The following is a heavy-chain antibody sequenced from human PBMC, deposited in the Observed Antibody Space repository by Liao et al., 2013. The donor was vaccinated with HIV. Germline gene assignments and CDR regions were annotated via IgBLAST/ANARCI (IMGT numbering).Heavy chain of an antibody. Sequence: QVQLQESGPGLVRPSQTLSLSCTASGESINSVPYYWGWIRQPPGKGLEWIGTIYSSGSTYYNPSLKSRVTISVDTSKKQFSLRLSSVTAADTAVYYCARIHSSSWAFYYHYMDVWGKGTTVTVSS. J-gene: IGHJ6*03. CDR2: IYSSGST. CDR3: ARIHSSSWAFYYHYMDV. V-gene: IGHV4-39*07. CDR1: GESINSVPYY. D-gene: IGHD6-13*01.